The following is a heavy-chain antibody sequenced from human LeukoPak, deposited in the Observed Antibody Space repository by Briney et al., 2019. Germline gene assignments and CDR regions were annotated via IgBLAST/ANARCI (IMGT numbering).Heavy chain of an antibody. CDR3: ARHGARYHWFDP. Sequence: SETLSLTCTVSGGSISSYYWSWIRQPPGKGLEWIGYIYYSGSTNYNPSLKSRVTISVDTSKNQFSLKLSSVTAADTAVYYCARHGARYHWFDPWGQGTLVTVSS. D-gene: IGHD1-1*01. CDR2: IYYSGST. CDR1: GGSISSYY. J-gene: IGHJ5*02. V-gene: IGHV4-59*08.